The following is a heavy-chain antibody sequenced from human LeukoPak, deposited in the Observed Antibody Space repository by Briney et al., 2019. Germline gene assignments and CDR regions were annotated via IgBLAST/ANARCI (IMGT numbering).Heavy chain of an antibody. D-gene: IGHD5-24*01. V-gene: IGHV3-33*06. Sequence: GGSLRLSCAASGSTFSSYGMLWVRQAPGKGLEWVAVIWYDGSNKYYADSVKGRFTISRDNSKNTLYLQMNSLRAEDTAVYYCAKVIREVDMSHDYWGQGALVTVSS. CDR2: IWYDGSNK. CDR3: AKVIREVDMSHDY. J-gene: IGHJ4*02. CDR1: GSTFSSYG.